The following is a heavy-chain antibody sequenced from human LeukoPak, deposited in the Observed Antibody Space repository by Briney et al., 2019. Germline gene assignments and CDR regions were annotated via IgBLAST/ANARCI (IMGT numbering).Heavy chain of an antibody. D-gene: IGHD6-6*01. CDR1: GFTFSSYS. CDR2: ISSSGSII. CDR3: SGQYSSSSVVDY. Sequence: PGGSLRLSCTASGFTFSSYSMNWVRQAPGKGLERVSYISSSGSIIYSADSVKGRFTISRDNAKNSLYLQMNSLRAEDTAIYYCSGQYSSSSVVDYWGQGTLVTVSS. V-gene: IGHV3-48*03. J-gene: IGHJ4*02.